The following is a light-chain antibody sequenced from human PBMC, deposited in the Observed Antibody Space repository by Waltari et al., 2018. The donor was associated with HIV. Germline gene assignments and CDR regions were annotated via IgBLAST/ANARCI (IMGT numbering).Light chain of an antibody. CDR1: QTINNF. Sequence: EIVLTQSPATISLSPGESATLPCRASQTINNFLAWYQQRPGQAPRHLIYDATKRATGIPARFSGTGSGTDFSLTITSLEPEDFAVYYCQHRSTSWTFGRGTKVEI. J-gene: IGKJ1*01. CDR2: DAT. V-gene: IGKV3-11*01. CDR3: QHRSTSWT.